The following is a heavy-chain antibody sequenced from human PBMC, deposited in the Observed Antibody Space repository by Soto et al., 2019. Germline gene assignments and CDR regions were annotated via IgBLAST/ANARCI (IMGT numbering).Heavy chain of an antibody. J-gene: IGHJ6*02. V-gene: IGHV1-69*13. D-gene: IGHD3-3*01. Sequence: SVKVSCKSSGGTFSSYAISWVRQAPGQGLEWMGGIIPIFGTANYAQKFQGRVTITADESTSTAYMELSGLRSEDTAVYYCARALITIFGVVIIEPYYYYGMDVWGQGTTVTVSS. CDR3: ARALITIFGVVIIEPYYYYGMDV. CDR2: IIPIFGTA. CDR1: GGTFSSYA.